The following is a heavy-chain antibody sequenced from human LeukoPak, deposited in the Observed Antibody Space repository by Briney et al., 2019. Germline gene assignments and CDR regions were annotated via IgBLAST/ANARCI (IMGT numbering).Heavy chain of an antibody. J-gene: IGHJ3*02. D-gene: IGHD2-15*01. CDR2: INSDGSST. Sequence: GGSLRLSCAASGFTFSSYWMHWVRQAPGKGLVWVSRINSDGSSTSYADSVKGRFTISRGNAKNTLYLQMNSLRAEDTAVYYCARSPRYCSGGSCYPGRGAFDTWGQGTMVTVSS. V-gene: IGHV3-74*01. CDR3: ARSPRYCSGGSCYPGRGAFDT. CDR1: GFTFSSYW.